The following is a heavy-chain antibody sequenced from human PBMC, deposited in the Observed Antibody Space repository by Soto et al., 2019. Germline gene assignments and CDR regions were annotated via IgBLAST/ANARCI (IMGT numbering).Heavy chain of an antibody. V-gene: IGHV4-31*03. Sequence: QVQLQESGPGLVKPSQTLSLTCTVSGGSISSGGYYWSWIRQHPGKGLEWIGYIYYSGSTYYNPSLKSRVTISVDTSKNQFALKLSAVTAADTAVYYCVRVAGGVWGSFRPFDYWGQGTLVTVSS. D-gene: IGHD3-16*02. CDR1: GGSISSGGYY. CDR3: VRVAGGVWGSFRPFDY. CDR2: IYYSGST. J-gene: IGHJ4*02.